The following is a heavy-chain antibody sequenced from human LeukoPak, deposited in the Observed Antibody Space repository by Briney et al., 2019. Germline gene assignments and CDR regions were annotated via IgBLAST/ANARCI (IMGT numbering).Heavy chain of an antibody. D-gene: IGHD3-10*02. CDR3: ARDPHLFGEFLNWFDP. CDR2: IIPILGIA. V-gene: IGHV1-69*04. CDR1: GGTFSSYA. J-gene: IGHJ5*02. Sequence: GASVKVSCKSSGGTFSSYAISWVRQAPGQGLEWVGRIIPILGIANYAQKFQGRVTITADKSTSTAYMELSSLRSEDTAVYYCARDPHLFGEFLNWFDPWGQGTLVTVSS.